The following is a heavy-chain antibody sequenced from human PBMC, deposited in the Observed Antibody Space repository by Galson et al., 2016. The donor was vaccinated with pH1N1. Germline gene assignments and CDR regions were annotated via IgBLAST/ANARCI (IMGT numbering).Heavy chain of an antibody. V-gene: IGHV3-7*01. D-gene: IGHD1-14*01. J-gene: IGHJ4*02. CDR1: GFTSSDYW. CDR2: IRQDGGEK. Sequence: SLRLSCAASGFTSSDYWMQWVRQAPGKGLEWVANIRQDGGEKYYVDSVKGRSTISRDSAKNSLYLQMNSLRAEDTAVYYCARRYFDHWGQGSLVTVSS. CDR3: ARRYFDH.